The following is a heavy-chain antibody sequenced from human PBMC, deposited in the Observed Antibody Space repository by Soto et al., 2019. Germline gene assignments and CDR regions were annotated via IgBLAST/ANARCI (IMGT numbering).Heavy chain of an antibody. Sequence: ESGGGLVKPGGSLRLSCAASGFTFSSYSMNWVRQAPGKGLEWVSSISSSSSYIYYADSVKGRFTISRDNAKNSLYLQMNSLRAEDTAVYYCARDWSHIVGVPAAIETENAYYYYGMDVWGQGTTVTVSS. CDR2: ISSSSSYI. CDR1: GFTFSSYS. V-gene: IGHV3-21*01. CDR3: ARDWSHIVGVPAAIETENAYYYYGMDV. D-gene: IGHD2-2*01. J-gene: IGHJ6*02.